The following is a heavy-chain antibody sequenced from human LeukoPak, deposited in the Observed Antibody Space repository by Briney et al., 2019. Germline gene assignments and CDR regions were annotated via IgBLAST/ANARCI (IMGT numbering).Heavy chain of an antibody. V-gene: IGHV3-74*01. CDR3: ARGRATAVPHYYDYLMDV. Sequence: GGSLPLSCAASGFTLSNHWMHWVRPAPGGGLAWVSSSSAVGANTHYADSVRGRFTISRDNANNILRLHMNSLRADDAAVYFCARGRATAVPHYYDYLMDVWGTGTTVSVSS. CDR1: GFTLSNHW. D-gene: IGHD2-21*02. J-gene: IGHJ6*03. CDR2: SSAVGANT.